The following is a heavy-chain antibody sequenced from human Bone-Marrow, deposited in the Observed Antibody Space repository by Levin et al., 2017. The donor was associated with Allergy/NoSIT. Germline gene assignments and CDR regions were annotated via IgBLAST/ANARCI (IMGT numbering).Heavy chain of an antibody. Sequence: GESLKISCAASGFTFSIYVMTWVRQAPGKGLEWVSTIYGGGGTTYYADSVKGRFTISRDNSKNTLYLQMNSLRAEDTAVDYCARYPEYYDFWSGPGWYFDHWGQGTLVTVSS. V-gene: IGHV3-23*01. D-gene: IGHD3-3*01. CDR1: GFTFSIYV. CDR2: IYGGGGTT. CDR3: ARYPEYYDFWSGPGWYFDH. J-gene: IGHJ4*02.